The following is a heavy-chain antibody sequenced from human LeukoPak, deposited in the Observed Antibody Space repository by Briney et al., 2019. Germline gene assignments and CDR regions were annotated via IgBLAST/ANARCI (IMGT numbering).Heavy chain of an antibody. V-gene: IGHV4-59*01. Sequence: SETLSLTCTVSGGSISSYCWSWIRQPPGKGLEWIGYIYYSGSTNYNPSLKSRVTISVDTSKNQFSLKLSSVTAADTAVYYCARALDYWGQGTLVTVSS. CDR2: IYYSGST. J-gene: IGHJ4*02. CDR3: ARALDY. CDR1: GGSISSYC.